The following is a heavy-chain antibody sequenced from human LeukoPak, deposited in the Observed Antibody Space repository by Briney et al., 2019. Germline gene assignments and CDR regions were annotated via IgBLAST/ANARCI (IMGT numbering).Heavy chain of an antibody. J-gene: IGHJ4*02. CDR1: GGTFSSYA. V-gene: IGHV1-8*03. CDR2: MNPNSGNT. Sequence: GASVKVSCKASGGTFSSYAISWVRQAPGQGLEWMGWMNPNSGNTRYAQKFQGRVTITRNTSISTAYMELSSLRSEDTAVYYCARANRGGAEYSNWGQGTLVTVSS. D-gene: IGHD3-16*01. CDR3: ARANRGGAEYSN.